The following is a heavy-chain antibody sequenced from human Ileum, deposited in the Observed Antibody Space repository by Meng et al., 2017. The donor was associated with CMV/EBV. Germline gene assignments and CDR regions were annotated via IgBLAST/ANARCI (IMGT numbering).Heavy chain of an antibody. Sequence: GSLRLSCTVSGGSISFYYWSWMRQSPGRGLEWIGYVHYSGRTNYSPSLKSRATISVDLSKNQFSLRLSSVSAADTAVYYCAKVDDWNALQYWGQGTWVTSSS. CDR3: AKVDDWNALQY. V-gene: IGHV4-59*01. J-gene: IGHJ4*02. D-gene: IGHD1-1*01. CDR2: VHYSGRT. CDR1: GGSISFYY.